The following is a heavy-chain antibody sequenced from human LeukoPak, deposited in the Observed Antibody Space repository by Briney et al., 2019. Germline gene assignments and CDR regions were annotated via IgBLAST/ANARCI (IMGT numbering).Heavy chain of an antibody. Sequence: QAPGQXXEXMGWXNAGNGNTKYSQKFQGRVTITRDTSASTAHMELSSLRSEDTAVYYCARGPLYDYVWGSYLSYWGQGTLVTVSS. CDR3: ARGPLYDYVWGSYLSY. CDR2: XNAGNGNT. D-gene: IGHD3-16*02. V-gene: IGHV1-3*01. J-gene: IGHJ4*02.